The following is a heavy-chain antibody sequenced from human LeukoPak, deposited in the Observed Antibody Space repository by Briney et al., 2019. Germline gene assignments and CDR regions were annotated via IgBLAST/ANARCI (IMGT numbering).Heavy chain of an antibody. J-gene: IGHJ4*02. V-gene: IGHV3-30*02. Sequence: GGSLRLSCAASGFTFSSYGMHWVRQAPGKGLEWVAFIRYDGSNKYYADSVKGRFTISRQTYKHTLYLKMNSLRAEDTAVCYCAKDRGLRPLPLKYYFDYWGQGTLVTVSS. CDR2: IRYDGSNK. CDR1: GFTFSSYG. CDR3: AKDRGLRPLPLKYYFDY. D-gene: IGHD4-17*01.